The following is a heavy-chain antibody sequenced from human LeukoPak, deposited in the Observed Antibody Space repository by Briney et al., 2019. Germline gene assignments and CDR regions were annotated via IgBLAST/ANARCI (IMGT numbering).Heavy chain of an antibody. CDR3: ARDRAGTDGMDV. Sequence: ASVKVSCKASGYTLTGYYMHWVRQAPGQGLEWMGGINPNSGGTNYAQKFQGRVTMTRDTSISTAYMELSRLRSDDTAVYYCARDRAGTDGMDVWGQGTTVTVSS. CDR2: INPNSGGT. CDR1: GYTLTGYY. V-gene: IGHV1-2*02. J-gene: IGHJ6*02. D-gene: IGHD6-13*01.